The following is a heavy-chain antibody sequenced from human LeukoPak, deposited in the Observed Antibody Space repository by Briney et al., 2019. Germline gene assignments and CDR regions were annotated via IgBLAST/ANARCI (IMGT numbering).Heavy chain of an antibody. J-gene: IGHJ4*02. CDR1: GGSISSSSYS. D-gene: IGHD4-4*01. Sequence: KPSETLSLTCTVSGGSISSSSYSWGWIRQPPGKGLEWIGNLYYSGSTYYNPSLKSRVTLSVDTSKNQFSLRLTSVTAADTAVYYCARRSLTTNSPADYWGQGTLVTVSS. V-gene: IGHV4-39*01. CDR3: ARRSLTTNSPADY. CDR2: LYYSGST.